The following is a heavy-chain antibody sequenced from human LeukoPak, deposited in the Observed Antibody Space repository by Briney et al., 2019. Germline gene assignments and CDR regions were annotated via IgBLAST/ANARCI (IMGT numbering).Heavy chain of an antibody. V-gene: IGHV3-23*01. CDR2: ISGSGGST. D-gene: IGHD6-19*01. CDR1: GFTFSSDA. Sequence: GGSLRLSCAASGFTFSSDAMSWVRQAPGKGLEWVSAISGSGGSTYYADSVKGRFTISRDNSKNTLYLQMNSLRAEDTAVYYCAKGGYSSGWDPTGYWGQGTLVTVSS. CDR3: AKGGYSSGWDPTGY. J-gene: IGHJ4*02.